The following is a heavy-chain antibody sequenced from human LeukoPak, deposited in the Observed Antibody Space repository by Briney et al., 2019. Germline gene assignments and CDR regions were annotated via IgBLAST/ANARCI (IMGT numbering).Heavy chain of an antibody. Sequence: SETLSLTCTVSGGSISSSSYYWGWIRQPPGKGLEWIGSIYYSGSTYYNPSLKSRVTISVDTSKNQFSLKLSSVTAADTAVYYCAGNDFWSGYLDYWGQGTLVTVSS. J-gene: IGHJ4*02. CDR2: IYYSGST. CDR3: AGNDFWSGYLDY. V-gene: IGHV4-39*07. D-gene: IGHD3-3*01. CDR1: GGSISSSSYY.